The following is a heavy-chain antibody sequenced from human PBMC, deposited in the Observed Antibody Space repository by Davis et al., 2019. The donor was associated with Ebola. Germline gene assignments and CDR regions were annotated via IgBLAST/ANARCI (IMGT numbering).Heavy chain of an antibody. Sequence: ASVKVSCKASGYTFTSYYMHWVRQAPGQGLEWMGIINPSGGSTSYAQKFQGRVTITRDTSASTAYMELSSLRSEDAAVYYCARSGVPAAEFDYWGQGTLVTVSS. V-gene: IGHV1-46*01. CDR1: GYTFTSYY. J-gene: IGHJ4*02. CDR2: INPSGGST. D-gene: IGHD2-2*01. CDR3: ARSGVPAAEFDY.